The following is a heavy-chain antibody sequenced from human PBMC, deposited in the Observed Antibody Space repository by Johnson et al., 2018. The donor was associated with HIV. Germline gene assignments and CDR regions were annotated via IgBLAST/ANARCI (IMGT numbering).Heavy chain of an antibody. CDR3: ASSSPRDAFDI. Sequence: QVHLVESGGGVVQAGRSLRLSCAASGFTFSSYAMHWVRQAPGKGLEWVAIIRYDGSNKYYADSVKGRFTISRDNSKNTLYLQMNSLRAEDTAVYYCASSSPRDAFDIWGQGTMVTVSS. J-gene: IGHJ3*02. CDR2: IRYDGSNK. V-gene: IGHV3-33*08. CDR1: GFTFSSYA.